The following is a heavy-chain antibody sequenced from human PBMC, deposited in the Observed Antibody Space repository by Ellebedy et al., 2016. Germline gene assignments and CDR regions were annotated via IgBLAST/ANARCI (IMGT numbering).Heavy chain of an antibody. CDR3: ARAGGPYCSSTSCYGY. V-gene: IGHV1-8*01. D-gene: IGHD2-2*01. CDR2: MNPNSGNT. CDR1: GYTFTSYD. Sequence: ASVKVSCXASGYTFTSYDINWVRQATGQGLEWMGWMNPNSGNTGYAQKFQGRVTMTRNTSISTAYMELSSLRSEDTAVYYCARAGGPYCSSTSCYGYWGQGTLVTVSS. J-gene: IGHJ4*02.